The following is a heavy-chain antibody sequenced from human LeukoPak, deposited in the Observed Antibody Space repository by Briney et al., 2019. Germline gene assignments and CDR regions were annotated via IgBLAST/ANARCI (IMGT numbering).Heavy chain of an antibody. Sequence: PGGSLRLSCAASGFSFSIYGMHWVRQAPGKGLEWVAFVRYDGSNKYYADSVKGRFTISRDNSKNTLYLQMNSLRGDDTAVYFCAKEGVYYESSGSFPFDSWGQGTLVTVSS. CDR1: GFSFSIYG. J-gene: IGHJ4*02. D-gene: IGHD3-22*01. V-gene: IGHV3-30*02. CDR3: AKEGVYYESSGSFPFDS. CDR2: VRYDGSNK.